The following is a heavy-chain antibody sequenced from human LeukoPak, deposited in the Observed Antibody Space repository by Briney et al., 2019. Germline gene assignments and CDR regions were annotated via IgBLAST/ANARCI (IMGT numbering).Heavy chain of an antibody. Sequence: ASVKVSCKASGYTFTSYGISWVRQAPGQGLEWMGWISAYNGNTNYAQKFQGRVTMTRDTSISTAYMELSRLRSDDTAVYYCARVRFLEWLSHGMDVWGQGTTVTVSS. V-gene: IGHV1-18*01. CDR1: GYTFTSYG. CDR3: ARVRFLEWLSHGMDV. D-gene: IGHD3-3*01. CDR2: ISAYNGNT. J-gene: IGHJ6*02.